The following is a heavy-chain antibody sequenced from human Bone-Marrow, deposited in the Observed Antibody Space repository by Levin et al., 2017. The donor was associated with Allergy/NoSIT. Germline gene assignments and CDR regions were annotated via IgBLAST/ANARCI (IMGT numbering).Heavy chain of an antibody. CDR1: GFTVSGSH. V-gene: IGHV3-53*01. CDR3: ARAKRPRNGPYNCYNIDF. Sequence: PGGSLRLSCEVSGFTVSGSHMTWVRQTPGKGLEWVSLLSSAFSTFYTDSVKGRFTISRDDPKNTLYLHMNNLRAEDTAVYYCARAKRPRNGPYNCYNIDFWGKGTTVTVSS. D-gene: IGHD3-3*01. J-gene: IGHJ6*03. CDR2: LSSAFST.